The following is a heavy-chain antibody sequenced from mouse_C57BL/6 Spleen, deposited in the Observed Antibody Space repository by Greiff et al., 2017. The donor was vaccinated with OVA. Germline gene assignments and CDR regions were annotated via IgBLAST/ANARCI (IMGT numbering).Heavy chain of an antibody. D-gene: IGHD1-2*01. CDR3: TSITTGFAY. CDR2: IDPETGGT. J-gene: IGHJ3*01. V-gene: IGHV1-15*01. CDR1: GYTFTDYE. Sequence: VQLQQSGAELVRPGASVTLSCKASGYTFTDYEMHWVQQSPVHGLEWIGAIDPETGGTAYNQKFKGKAILTADKSSSTAYMELRSLTSEDSAFYYCTSITTGFAYWGQGTLVTVSA.